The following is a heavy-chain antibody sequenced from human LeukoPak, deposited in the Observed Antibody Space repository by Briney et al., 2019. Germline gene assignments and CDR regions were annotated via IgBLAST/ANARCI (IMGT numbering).Heavy chain of an antibody. CDR2: IYDSGST. Sequence: SQTLSLTRTVSGGSISTAGYFWSWVRQHPRKGLEWIGYIYDSGSTYYNQSLKSRVSISVGTSKNQFAQKLSCVTAADTAVYYCSRDPSVMIRYWGASIWGKGTLVTVS. D-gene: IGHD3-16*01. CDR1: GGSISTAGYF. CDR3: SRDPSVMIRYWGASI. V-gene: IGHV4-31*03. J-gene: IGHJ4*02.